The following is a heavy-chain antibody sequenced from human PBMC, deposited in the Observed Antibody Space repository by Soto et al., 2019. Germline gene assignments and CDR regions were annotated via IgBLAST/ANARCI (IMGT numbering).Heavy chain of an antibody. CDR3: AKGPEITIFGVVIVQYYYMDV. CDR2: ISGSGGST. J-gene: IGHJ6*03. CDR1: GFTFSSYA. Sequence: EVQLLESGGGLVQPGGSLRLSCAASGFTFSSYAMSWVRQAPGKGLEWVSAISGSGGSTYYADSVKGRFTISRDNSKNTLYLQMTSLRAEDTAVYYCAKGPEITIFGVVIVQYYYMDVWGKGTTVTVSS. D-gene: IGHD3-3*01. V-gene: IGHV3-23*01.